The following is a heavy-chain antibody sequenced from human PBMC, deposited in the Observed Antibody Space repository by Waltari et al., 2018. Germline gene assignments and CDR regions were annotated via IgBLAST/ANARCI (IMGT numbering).Heavy chain of an antibody. CDR1: GFTW. Sequence: EVQLVASGGGLVQPGGSLRLSCAATGFTWMPRVRHAPGKGLVWVPRIGSDGSSTTYADSVKGRFTISRDNAKNTLYLQMNSLRAEDTAVYYCARDPRNWNFGGNYYDYYGMDVWGQGTTVTVSS. CDR2: IGSDGSST. V-gene: IGHV3-74*03. D-gene: IGHD1-7*01. J-gene: IGHJ6*02. CDR3: ARDPRNWNFGGNYYDYYGMDV.